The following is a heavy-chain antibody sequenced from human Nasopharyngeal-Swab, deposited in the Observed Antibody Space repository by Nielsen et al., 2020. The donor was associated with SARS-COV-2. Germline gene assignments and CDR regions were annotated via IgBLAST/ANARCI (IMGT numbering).Heavy chain of an antibody. D-gene: IGHD3-3*01. Sequence: SETLSLTCTVSGGSISSYYWSWIRQPAGKGLEWIGRIYTSGSTTYNPSLKSRVTMSVDPSKNQFSLKLSSVTAADTAVYYCARGPEYYDFWSGYPGNAFDIWGQGTMVTVSS. V-gene: IGHV4-4*07. CDR3: ARGPEYYDFWSGYPGNAFDI. CDR1: GGSISSYY. CDR2: IYTSGST. J-gene: IGHJ3*02.